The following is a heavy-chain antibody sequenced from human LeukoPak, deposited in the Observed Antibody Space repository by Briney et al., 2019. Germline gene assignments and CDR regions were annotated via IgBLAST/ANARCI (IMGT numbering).Heavy chain of an antibody. CDR1: GFTFSSYA. J-gene: IGHJ4*02. Sequence: GGSLRLSCAASGFTFSSYAMSWVRQAPGKGLEWVSAISGSGGSTYYADSVRGRFTISRDDSKNTLYLQMNSLRAEDTAVYYCARDGGDFDYWGQGTLVTVSS. V-gene: IGHV3-23*01. CDR3: ARDGGDFDY. CDR2: ISGSGGST. D-gene: IGHD3-3*01.